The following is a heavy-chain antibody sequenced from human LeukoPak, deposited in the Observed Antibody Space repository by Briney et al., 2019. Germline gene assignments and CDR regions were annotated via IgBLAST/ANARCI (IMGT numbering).Heavy chain of an antibody. Sequence: PGGSLRLSCAASGFTFSSYAMSWVRQAPGKGLEWVSAISGSGGSTYYADSVKGRFTISRDNSKNTLYLRMNSLRAEDTAVYYCAKDAGDYYGSGSYYNPFNYFDYWGQGTLVTVSS. J-gene: IGHJ4*02. CDR1: GFTFSSYA. CDR2: ISGSGGST. D-gene: IGHD3-10*01. V-gene: IGHV3-23*01. CDR3: AKDAGDYYGSGSYYNPFNYFDY.